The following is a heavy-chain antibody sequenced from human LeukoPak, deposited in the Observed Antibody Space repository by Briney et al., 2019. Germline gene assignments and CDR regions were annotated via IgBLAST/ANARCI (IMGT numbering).Heavy chain of an antibody. CDR2: IYYSGST. CDR3: ARASCGGGTCYDSRGWFDP. CDR1: GGSISSSSYY. D-gene: IGHD2-15*01. Sequence: SETLSLTCTVSGGSISSSSYYWGWIRQPPGKGLEWIGSIYYSGSTYYNPPLKSRVTISVDTSKNQFSLKLSSVTAADTAVYYCARASCGGGTCYDSRGWFDPWGQGTLVTVSS. V-gene: IGHV4-39*07. J-gene: IGHJ5*02.